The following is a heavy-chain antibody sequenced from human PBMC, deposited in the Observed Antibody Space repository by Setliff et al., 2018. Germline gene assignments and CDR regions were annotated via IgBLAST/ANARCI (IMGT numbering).Heavy chain of an antibody. CDR1: GSSISSGYY. Sequence: SETLSLTCTVSGSSISSGYYWGWIRQPPGKGLEWIGSMFHSGSTYYNPSLKSRVTISIDTSNNQFSLKLTSVTAADTAVYYCARHEVVAGLEYFQHWGQGTLVTVSS. CDR2: MFHSGST. V-gene: IGHV4-38-2*02. J-gene: IGHJ1*01. CDR3: ARHEVVAGLEYFQH. D-gene: IGHD2-15*01.